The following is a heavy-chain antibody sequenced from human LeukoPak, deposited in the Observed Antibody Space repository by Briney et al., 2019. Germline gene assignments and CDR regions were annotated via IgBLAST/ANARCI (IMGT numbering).Heavy chain of an antibody. J-gene: IGHJ5*02. CDR1: GFTFSSYS. D-gene: IGHD3-3*02. CDR3: ARDSNPGFDP. CDR2: ISSSSGYI. V-gene: IGHV3-21*01. Sequence: GGSLRLSCAASGFTFSSYSMNWVRQAPGKGLEWVSSISSSSGYIYYADSVKGRFTISRDNAKNSLYLQMNSLRAEDTAVYYCARDSNPGFDPWGQGTLVTVSS.